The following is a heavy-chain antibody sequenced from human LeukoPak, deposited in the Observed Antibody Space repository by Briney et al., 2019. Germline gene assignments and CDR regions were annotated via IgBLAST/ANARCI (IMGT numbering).Heavy chain of an antibody. V-gene: IGHV3-7*01. J-gene: IGHJ6*03. Sequence: GGSLRLSCAASGFTFSRYWMSWVRQAPGKRLEWVANIKQDGGEIYYVDSVKGRFTISRDNAKNSLYVQMNSLRAEDTAVYYCAAGVTRYYMDVWGKGTTVTVSS. CDR3: AAGVTRYYMDV. D-gene: IGHD3-10*01. CDR1: GFTFSRYW. CDR2: IKQDGGEI.